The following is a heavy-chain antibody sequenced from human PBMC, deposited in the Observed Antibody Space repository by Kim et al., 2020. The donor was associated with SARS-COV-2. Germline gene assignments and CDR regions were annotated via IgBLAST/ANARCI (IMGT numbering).Heavy chain of an antibody. V-gene: IGHV1-69*06. J-gene: IGHJ5*02. CDR1: GGTFSSYA. CDR2: IIPIFGTA. CDR3: ARGAVVVAATTASDNWFDP. D-gene: IGHD2-15*01. Sequence: SVKVSCKASGGTFSSYAISWVRQAPGQGLEWMGGIIPIFGTANYAQKFQGRVTITADKSTSTAYMELSSLRSEDTAVYYCARGAVVVAATTASDNWFDPWGQGTLVTVSS.